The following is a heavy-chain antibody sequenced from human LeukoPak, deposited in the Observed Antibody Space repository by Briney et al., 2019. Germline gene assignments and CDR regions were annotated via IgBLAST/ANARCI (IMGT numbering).Heavy chain of an antibody. CDR2: IHTSGNI. CDR3: ARDRAGDSFDI. J-gene: IGHJ3*02. V-gene: IGHV4-61*02. Sequence: SETLSLTCTVSGDSISSGNYYWTWIRQSAGKGLEWIGRIHTSGNINYNPSLKSQVTISIDTSKDQFSLNLNLVTAADTAVYCCARDRAGDSFDIWGQGTLVTVSS. D-gene: IGHD7-27*01. CDR1: GDSISSGNYY.